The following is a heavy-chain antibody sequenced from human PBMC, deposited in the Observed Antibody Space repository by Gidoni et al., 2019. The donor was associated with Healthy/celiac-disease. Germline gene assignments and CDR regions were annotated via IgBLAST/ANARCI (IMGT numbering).Heavy chain of an antibody. J-gene: IGHJ6*02. V-gene: IGHV3-53*01. CDR3: ARETTVTTGDYYYYYGMDV. CDR2: IYSGGST. CDR1: GFTVSSNY. D-gene: IGHD4-4*01. Sequence: EVQLVESGGGLIQPGGSLRLSCAASGFTVSSNYRSWVRQAPGKGLEWVSVIYSGGSTYYADSVKGRFTISRYNSKNTLYLQMNSLRAEDTAVYYCARETTVTTGDYYYYYGMDVWGQGTTVTVSS.